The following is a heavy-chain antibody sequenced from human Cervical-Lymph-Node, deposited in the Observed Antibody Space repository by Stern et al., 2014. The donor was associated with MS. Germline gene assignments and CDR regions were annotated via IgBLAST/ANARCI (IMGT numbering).Heavy chain of an antibody. V-gene: IGHV1-69*01. CDR1: GGTFSQFP. Sequence: VQLLESGAEVTKPGSSVKVSCKASGGTFSQFPSSWVRQAPGQGLEWMAGIFSVCGTPTCAQEFRGRVAITADFSTSTVYMELSSLRSDDTAVYYCALSSETSDRWYSLGYDLWGQGTLVTVSS. CDR2: IFSVCGTP. J-gene: IGHJ5*02. CDR3: ALSSETSDRWYSLGYDL. D-gene: IGHD6-13*01.